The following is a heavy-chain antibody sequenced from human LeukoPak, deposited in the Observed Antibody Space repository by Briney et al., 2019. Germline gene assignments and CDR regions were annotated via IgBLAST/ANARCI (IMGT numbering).Heavy chain of an antibody. J-gene: IGHJ6*02. D-gene: IGHD1-26*01. Sequence: GGSLRLSCAASGFTISYNYMSWVRQAPGKGLEWVAVISYDGSNKYYADSVKGRFTISRDNSKNTLYLQMTSLRAEDTAVYSCSKDHKWELDYDYYGVDVWGQGTTVTVSS. CDR1: GFTISYNY. V-gene: IGHV3-30*18. CDR2: ISYDGSNK. CDR3: SKDHKWELDYDYYGVDV.